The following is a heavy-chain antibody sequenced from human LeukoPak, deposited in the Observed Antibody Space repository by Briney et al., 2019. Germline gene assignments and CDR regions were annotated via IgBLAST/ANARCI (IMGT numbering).Heavy chain of an antibody. Sequence: GGSLRLSCAISGFPFSNSWMYWVRQAPGKGLEGVANIKSDGSGISYVDSVKGRFIISRDNARNSLYLQMNSLRVEDTAVYFCAGGNSMDVWGKGTAVTVSS. J-gene: IGHJ6*04. CDR3: AGGNSMDV. V-gene: IGHV3-7*03. CDR1: GFPFSNSW. D-gene: IGHD1/OR15-1a*01. CDR2: IKSDGSGI.